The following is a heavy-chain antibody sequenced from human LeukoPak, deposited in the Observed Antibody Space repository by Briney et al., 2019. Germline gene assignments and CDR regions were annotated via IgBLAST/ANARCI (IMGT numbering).Heavy chain of an antibody. V-gene: IGHV1-69*01. CDR1: GGTFSSYA. Sequence: SVKVSCKASGGTFSSYAISWVRQAPGQGLEWMGGIIPIFGTANYAQKFQGRVTITADESTSTAYMELSSLRSEDTAVYYCAREVLRGVISYFDYWGQGTLVTVSS. J-gene: IGHJ4*02. CDR3: AREVLRGVISYFDY. CDR2: IIPIFGTA. D-gene: IGHD3-10*01.